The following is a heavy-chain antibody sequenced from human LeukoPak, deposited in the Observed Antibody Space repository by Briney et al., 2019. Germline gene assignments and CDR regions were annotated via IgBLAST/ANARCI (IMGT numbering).Heavy chain of an antibody. D-gene: IGHD1-26*01. V-gene: IGHV4-59*01. J-gene: IGHJ2*01. Sequence: SETLSLTCTVSGGSISSYYWSWIRQPPGKGLEWIGYIYYSGSTNYNPSLKSRVTISVDTSKNQFSLRLSSVTAADTAVYYCARAGGSYLGYWYIDLWGRGTLVTVSS. CDR1: GGSISSYY. CDR2: IYYSGST. CDR3: ARAGGSYLGYWYIDL.